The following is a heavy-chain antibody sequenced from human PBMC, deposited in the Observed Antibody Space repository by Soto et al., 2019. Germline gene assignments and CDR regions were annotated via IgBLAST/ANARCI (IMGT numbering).Heavy chain of an antibody. CDR2: ISAYNGNT. Sequence: QVQLVQSGAEVKKPGASVKVSCKASGYTFTSYGISWVRQAPGQGLEWMGWISAYNGNTNYAQKLQGRVTMTTDTSTSTAYMELRSLRSDDTAVYYCAKDRGGHCSGGSCPWVYYYGMDVWGQGTTVTVSS. D-gene: IGHD2-15*01. CDR1: GYTFTSYG. V-gene: IGHV1-18*01. CDR3: AKDRGGHCSGGSCPWVYYYGMDV. J-gene: IGHJ6*02.